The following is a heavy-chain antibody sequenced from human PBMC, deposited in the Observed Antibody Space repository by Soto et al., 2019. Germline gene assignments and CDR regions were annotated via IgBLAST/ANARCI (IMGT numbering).Heavy chain of an antibody. CDR1: GITFNNFA. V-gene: IGHV1-69*06. D-gene: IGHD1-26*01. J-gene: IGHJ4*02. Sequence: QVVLLQSGAEVKEPGSSVRVSCQVSGITFNNFAFSWVRQAPGHGHEWRGGIVVDSNTAEYSQRFQDSVTITADTSTDTLYMELGSLPFEDTAVYYCARAIKRWEVNYYFDFWGQGTLVTVSS. CDR3: ARAIKRWEVNYYFDF. CDR2: IVVDSNTA.